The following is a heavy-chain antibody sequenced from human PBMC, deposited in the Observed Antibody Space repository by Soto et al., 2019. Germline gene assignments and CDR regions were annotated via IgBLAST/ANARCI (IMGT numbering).Heavy chain of an antibody. D-gene: IGHD3-10*01. CDR1: GVSISSSSYY. Sequence: PSETLSLTCTVSGVSISSSSYYWGLIRQPPGKGLEWIGSIYYSGNTYYNPSLKSRVTISVDTAKNQFSLKLSSVTAADTAVYYCARQYYFGSGSYYSRPFDFWGQGTLVTVSS. J-gene: IGHJ4*02. CDR2: IYYSGNT. V-gene: IGHV4-39*01. CDR3: ARQYYFGSGSYYSRPFDF.